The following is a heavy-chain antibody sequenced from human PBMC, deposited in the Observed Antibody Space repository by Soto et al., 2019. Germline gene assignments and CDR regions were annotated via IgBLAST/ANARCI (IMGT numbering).Heavy chain of an antibody. CDR3: ARHTPAISISDH. Sequence: QLQLQESGPGLVKPSETLSLTCTVSGGSISSSSYYWGWIRQPPGKGLEWIGSIYYSGSTYYNPSPKSRVTISVDTSKNQFSLKPSSVTAADTAVYYCARHTPAISISDHWGQGTLVTVSS. D-gene: IGHD2-15*01. V-gene: IGHV4-39*01. J-gene: IGHJ4*02. CDR1: GGSISSSSYY. CDR2: IYYSGST.